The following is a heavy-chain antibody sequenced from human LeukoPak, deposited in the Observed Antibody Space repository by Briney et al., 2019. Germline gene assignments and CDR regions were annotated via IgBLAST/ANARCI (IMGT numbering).Heavy chain of an antibody. CDR2: IYYSGST. J-gene: IGHJ5*02. Sequence: SETLSLTCSVSGGSMNSYYWSWIRQSPGKGLEWIGYIYYSGSTNYNPSLKSRVTISVDTSKNQFSLKLSSVTAADTAVYYCARHSGYALYNWFDPWGQGTLVTVSS. CDR3: ARHSGYALYNWFDP. CDR1: GGSMNSYY. D-gene: IGHD5-12*01. V-gene: IGHV4-59*08.